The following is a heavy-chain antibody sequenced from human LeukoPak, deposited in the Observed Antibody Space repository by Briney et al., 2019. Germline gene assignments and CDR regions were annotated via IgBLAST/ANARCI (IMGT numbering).Heavy chain of an antibody. D-gene: IGHD3-16*02. CDR3: TRAAELITFGGVIVPYYFHY. CDR2: IRSKAYGGTT. V-gene: IGHV3-49*04. CDR1: GFTFSSCG. Sequence: GGTLRLSCAASGFTFSSCGLSWVRQAPGKGLEWVGFIRSKAYGGTTEYAASVKGRFTISRDDSKSIAYLQMNSLNTEDTAVYYCTRAAELITFGGVIVPYYFHYWGQGTLVTVCS. J-gene: IGHJ4*02.